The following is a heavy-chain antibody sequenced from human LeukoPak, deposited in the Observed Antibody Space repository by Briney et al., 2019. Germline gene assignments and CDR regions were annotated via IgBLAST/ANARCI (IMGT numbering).Heavy chain of an antibody. CDR1: GGSISSSSYY. CDR2: IYPSGST. D-gene: IGHD2-8*01. J-gene: IGHJ5*02. Sequence: SETLSLTCTVSGGSISSSSYYCGWIRQPPGKGLEWIGSIYPSGSTYYNPSLKSRVTLSVETSKNQFSLKLSSVTAADTAVYYCAGSTYDNWFDPWGQGTLVTVSS. V-gene: IGHV4-39*01. CDR3: AGSTYDNWFDP.